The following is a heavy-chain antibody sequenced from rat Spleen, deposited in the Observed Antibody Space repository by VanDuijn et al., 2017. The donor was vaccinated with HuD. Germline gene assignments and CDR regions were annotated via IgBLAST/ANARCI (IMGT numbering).Heavy chain of an antibody. Sequence: EVQLVESGGGLVQPGRSLKLSCAASGFTFSNYYMAWVRQAPTKGLEWVASISPTGGSTYYRDSVKGRFTISRDNAKSSLYRQMDSLRSEDTATYDCTAHGNRISRFAYWGQGTLVTVSS. V-gene: IGHV5S23*01. D-gene: IGHD2-7*01. CDR2: ISPTGGST. CDR3: TAHGNRISRFAY. J-gene: IGHJ3*01. CDR1: GFTFSNYY.